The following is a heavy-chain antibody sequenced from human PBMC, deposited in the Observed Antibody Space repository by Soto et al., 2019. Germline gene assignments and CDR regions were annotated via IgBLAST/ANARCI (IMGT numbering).Heavy chain of an antibody. V-gene: IGHV4-39*01. CDR1: GGSISSSSYY. CDR3: ARQEAVAGTFTFDY. D-gene: IGHD6-19*01. Sequence: SETLSLTCTVSGGSISSSSYYWGWIRQPPGKGLEWIGSIYYSGSTYYNPSLKSRVTISVDTSKNQFSLKLSSVTAADTAVYYCARQEAVAGTFTFDYWGQGTLVTVSS. CDR2: IYYSGST. J-gene: IGHJ4*02.